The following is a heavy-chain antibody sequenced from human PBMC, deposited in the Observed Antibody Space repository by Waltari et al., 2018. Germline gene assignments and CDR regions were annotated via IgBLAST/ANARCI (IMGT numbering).Heavy chain of an antibody. Sequence: EVQLLESGGGLVQPGGSLRLSCAASGFTFSSYAMSWVRQAPGKGLEWVSAISGRGGSTYYADSVKGRFTISRDNTKNTLYLQMNSLRAEDTAVYYFAKDRCSSWYGNDYWGQGTLVTVSS. CDR2: ISGRGGST. J-gene: IGHJ4*02. V-gene: IGHV3-23*01. CDR1: GFTFSSYA. CDR3: AKDRCSSWYGNDY. D-gene: IGHD6-13*01.